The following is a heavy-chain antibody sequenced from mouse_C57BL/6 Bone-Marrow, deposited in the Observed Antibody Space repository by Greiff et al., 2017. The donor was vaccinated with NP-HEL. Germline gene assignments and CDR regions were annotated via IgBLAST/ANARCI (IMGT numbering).Heavy chain of an antibody. CDR1: GYTFTSYW. V-gene: IGHV1-59*01. CDR2: IDPSDSYT. CDR3: ARGALRRCDY. J-gene: IGHJ2*01. Sequence: VQLQQPGAELVRPGTSVKLSCKASGYTFTSYWMHWVKQRPGQGLEWIGVIDPSDSYTNYNQKFKGKATLTVDTSSSTAYMQLSSLTSEDSAVYYCARGALRRCDYGGQGTTLTVSS. D-gene: IGHD1-1*01.